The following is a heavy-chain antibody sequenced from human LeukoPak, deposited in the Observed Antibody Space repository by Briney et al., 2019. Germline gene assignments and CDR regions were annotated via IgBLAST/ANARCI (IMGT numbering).Heavy chain of an antibody. V-gene: IGHV3-11*04. CDR3: AREQSNSYYYMDV. Sequence: GGSLRLSCAASGFTFSDYYMSWIRQAPGKGLEWVSYISSSGSTIYYADSVKGRLTISRDNAKNSLYLQMNSLRAEDTAVYYCAREQSNSYYYMDVWGKGTTVTVSS. CDR1: GFTFSDYY. D-gene: IGHD2/OR15-2a*01. CDR2: ISSSGSTI. J-gene: IGHJ6*03.